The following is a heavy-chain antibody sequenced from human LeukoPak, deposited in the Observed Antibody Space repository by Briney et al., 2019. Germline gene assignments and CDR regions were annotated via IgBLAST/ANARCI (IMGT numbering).Heavy chain of an antibody. CDR3: AKGIAAATQLYYFDY. Sequence: PGGSLRLSCAASGFTFSSYAMSWVRQAPGKGLEWVSAISGSGGSTHYADSVKGRFTISRDNSKNTLYLQMNSLRAEDTAVYYCAKGIAAATQLYYFDYWGQGTLVTVSS. D-gene: IGHD6-13*01. CDR1: GFTFSSYA. CDR2: ISGSGGST. V-gene: IGHV3-23*01. J-gene: IGHJ4*02.